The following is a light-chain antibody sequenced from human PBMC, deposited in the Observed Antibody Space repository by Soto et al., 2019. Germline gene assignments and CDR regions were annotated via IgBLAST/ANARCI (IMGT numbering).Light chain of an antibody. CDR2: RTS. CDR1: HSVISD. Sequence: EIVVTQSPATLSVFPGETATLSCRASHSVISDLAWYQQKPGQSPRLLIYRTSARAIGVPARFTGSGSGTEFTLTISSLQSEDFAVYYCQHYHNWPFAFGQGTKLEIK. CDR3: QHYHNWPFA. V-gene: IGKV3-15*01. J-gene: IGKJ2*01.